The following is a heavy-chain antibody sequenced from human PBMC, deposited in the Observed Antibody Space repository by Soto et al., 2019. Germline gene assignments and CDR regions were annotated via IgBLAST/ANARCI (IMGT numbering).Heavy chain of an antibody. V-gene: IGHV4-39*01. D-gene: IGHD3-10*01. Sequence: SETLSLTCTVSSGSISSSSYYWVWIRQPPGKGLEWIGSIYYSGSTYYNPSLKSRVTISVDAAKNQFSLKLGSVTAADTAVYFCARTYYVGSGTKDYWGQGILVTVSS. J-gene: IGHJ4*02. CDR2: IYYSGST. CDR1: SGSISSSSYY. CDR3: ARTYYVGSGTKDY.